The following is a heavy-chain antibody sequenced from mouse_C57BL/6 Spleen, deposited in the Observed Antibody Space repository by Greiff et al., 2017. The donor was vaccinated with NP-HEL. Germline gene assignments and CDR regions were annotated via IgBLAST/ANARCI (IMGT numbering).Heavy chain of an antibody. CDR2: INPNNGGT. D-gene: IGHD1-1*01. Sequence: VQLKQSGPELVKPGASVKIPCKASGYTFTDYNMDWVKQSHGKSLEWIGDINPNNGGTIYNQKFKGKATLTVDKSSSTAYMELRSLTSEDTAVYYCARNGRLLPYAMDYWGQGTSVTVSS. CDR3: ARNGRLLPYAMDY. CDR1: GYTFTDYN. V-gene: IGHV1-18*01. J-gene: IGHJ4*01.